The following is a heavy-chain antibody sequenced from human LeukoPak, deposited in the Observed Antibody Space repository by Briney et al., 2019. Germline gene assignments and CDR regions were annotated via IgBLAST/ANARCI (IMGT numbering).Heavy chain of an antibody. Sequence: SETLSLTCTVSGASISNYFWHWIRHPAGKGLEWIGRVSSSGSTNYNPSLKSRVTISVDTSKNQFSLKLSSVTAADTAVYYCARTTVAAALGVDYWGQGTLVTVSS. CDR3: ARTTVAAALGVDY. CDR2: VSSSGST. J-gene: IGHJ4*02. V-gene: IGHV4-4*07. CDR1: GASISNYF. D-gene: IGHD6-19*01.